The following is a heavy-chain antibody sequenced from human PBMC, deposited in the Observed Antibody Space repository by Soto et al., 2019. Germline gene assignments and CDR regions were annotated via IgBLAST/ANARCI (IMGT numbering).Heavy chain of an antibody. CDR3: ARGGSGYTWFNEF. CDR2: IIPVFQTA. V-gene: IGHV1-69*01. J-gene: IGHJ4*02. CDR1: GGLFSSYP. D-gene: IGHD3-22*01. Sequence: QAPLVQSGAEVKKPGSSVKVSCKASGGLFSSYPISWVRQVPGQGLEWMGGIIPVFQTAYYTQRFQGRVTITADESTNTAYMELSSLRSEDTAIFYLARGGSGYTWFNEFWGQGTLVTVSS.